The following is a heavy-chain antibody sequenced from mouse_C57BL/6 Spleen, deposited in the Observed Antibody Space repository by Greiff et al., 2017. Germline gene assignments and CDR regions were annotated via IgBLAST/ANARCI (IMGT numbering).Heavy chain of an antibody. V-gene: IGHV1-64*01. CDR2: IHPNSGST. J-gene: IGHJ4*01. D-gene: IGHD3-1*01. Sequence: QVQLQQPGAELVKPGASVKLSCKASGYTFTSYWMHWVKQRPGQGLEWIGMIHPNSGSTNYNEKFKSKATLTVDKSSSTAYMQLSSLTSEDSAVYDCARTGHSGNYAMDYWGQGTSVTVSS. CDR1: GYTFTSYW. CDR3: ARTGHSGNYAMDY.